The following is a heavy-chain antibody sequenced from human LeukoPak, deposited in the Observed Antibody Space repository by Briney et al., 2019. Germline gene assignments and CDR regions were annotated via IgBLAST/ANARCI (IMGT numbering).Heavy chain of an antibody. CDR3: ARDSVGATTWFDP. CDR2: IYTSGST. V-gene: IGHV4-4*07. CDR1: GGSISSYY. Sequence: SETLSLTCTVSGGSISSYYCSWIRQPAAQGLEWIGRIYTSGSTNYNPYRKSRVTMSVATSKNQFSLKLSSVTAADTAVYYCARDSVGATTWFDPWGQGTLVTVSS. J-gene: IGHJ5*02. D-gene: IGHD1-26*01.